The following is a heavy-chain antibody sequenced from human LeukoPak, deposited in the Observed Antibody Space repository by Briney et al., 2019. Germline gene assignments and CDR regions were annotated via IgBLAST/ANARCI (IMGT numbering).Heavy chain of an antibody. Sequence: GGSLRLSCAASGFTFSSYGMHWVRQAPGTGLEWVSFISSNSTYIYYADSVKGRFSISRDNAKNSLFLQMNSLRADDTAVYYCARSLQGADAFDIWGQGTMVTVSS. J-gene: IGHJ3*02. CDR3: ARSLQGADAFDI. D-gene: IGHD3-16*01. V-gene: IGHV3-21*01. CDR1: GFTFSSYG. CDR2: ISSNSTYI.